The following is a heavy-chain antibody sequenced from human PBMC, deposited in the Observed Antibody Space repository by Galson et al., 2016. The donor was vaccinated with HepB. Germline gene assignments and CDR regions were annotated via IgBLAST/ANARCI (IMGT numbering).Heavy chain of an antibody. V-gene: IGHV1-18*01. J-gene: IGHJ4*02. CDR1: GYTFNNYA. CDR2: INTYRGKT. CDR3: VRDLRWSDWNYDFDY. D-gene: IGHD1-7*01. Sequence: SVKVSCKASGYTFNNYAISWVRQAPGQGLEWMGWINTYRGKTTYAQKLQGRVTMTTNTSTNTAYVDLRSLTSDDTAVYYCVRDLRWSDWNYDFDYWGQGTLVTVSS.